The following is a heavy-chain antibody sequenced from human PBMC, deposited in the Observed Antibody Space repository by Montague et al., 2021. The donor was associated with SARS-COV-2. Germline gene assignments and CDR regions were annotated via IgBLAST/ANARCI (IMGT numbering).Heavy chain of an antibody. J-gene: IGHJ3*01. CDR1: GFTFSSYS. Sequence: SLRLSCAASGFTFSSYSVNWVRQAPGKGLEWISYISSSTNIIYYADSVKGRFTISRDSARNSLYLQMNSLRVDDTAVYYCAKDLVLRAARPDALDVWGQGTVATVSS. V-gene: IGHV3-48*04. CDR2: ISSSTNII. CDR3: AKDLVLRAARPDALDV. D-gene: IGHD6-6*01.